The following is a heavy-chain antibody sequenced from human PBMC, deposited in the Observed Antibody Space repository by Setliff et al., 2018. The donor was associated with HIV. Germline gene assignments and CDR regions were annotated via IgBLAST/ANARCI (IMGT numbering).Heavy chain of an antibody. CDR3: AYSGRQLRGPYFDF. D-gene: IGHD1-1*01. Sequence: SGPTLVNPTQTLTLTCTFSGFTLSTNGVSVGWIRQPPGKAPEWLALVYWNDNKQYSPSLRTRVTITKDTSKNRVVLTMTDLDPLDTATYYCAYSGRQLRGPYFDFWGQGTPVTVSS. J-gene: IGHJ4*02. CDR2: VYWNDNK. V-gene: IGHV2-5*01. CDR1: GFTLSTNGVS.